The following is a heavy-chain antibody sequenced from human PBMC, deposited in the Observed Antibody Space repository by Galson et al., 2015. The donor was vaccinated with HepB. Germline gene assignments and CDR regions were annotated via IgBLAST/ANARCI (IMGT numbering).Heavy chain of an antibody. D-gene: IGHD3-3*01. CDR1: GFTVSSNY. J-gene: IGHJ4*02. CDR2: IYSGGST. Sequence: SLRLSCAASGFTVSSNYMSWVRQAPGKGLEWVSVIYSGGSTYYADSVKGRFTISRDNSKNTLYLQMNSLRAEDTAVYYCARTFFGHGTNNYFDYWGQGTLVTVSS. V-gene: IGHV3-53*01. CDR3: ARTFFGHGTNNYFDY.